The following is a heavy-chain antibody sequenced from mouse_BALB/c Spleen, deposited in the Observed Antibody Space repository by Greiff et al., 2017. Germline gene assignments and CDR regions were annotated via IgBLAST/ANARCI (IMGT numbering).Heavy chain of an antibody. D-gene: IGHD2-3*01. J-gene: IGHJ3*01. V-gene: IGHV14-3*02. CDR1: GFNIKDTY. CDR3: ARFYDGYYGAY. Sequence: VQLQQSGAELVKPGASVKLSCTASGFNIKDTYMHWVKQRPEQGLEWIGRIDPANGNTKYDTKFKGKATLTVDTSSSTAYVDLSSLTSEDSAVYYCARFYDGYYGAYWGQGTLVTVSA. CDR2: IDPANGNT.